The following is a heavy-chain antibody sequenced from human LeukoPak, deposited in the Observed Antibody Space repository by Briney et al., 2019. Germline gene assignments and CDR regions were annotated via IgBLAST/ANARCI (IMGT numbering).Heavy chain of an antibody. Sequence: ASVKVSCKASGFTFTKYAIHWVRQAPGQRLEWMGWINAGTGNTIYSQKFQGRVTMTRDTSTNTAYMELSSLRSEDTAVYYCAREAYCGADCYKYFDHWGQGTLVTVSS. D-gene: IGHD2-21*02. J-gene: IGHJ4*02. V-gene: IGHV1-3*01. CDR3: AREAYCGADCYKYFDH. CDR1: GFTFTKYA. CDR2: INAGTGNT.